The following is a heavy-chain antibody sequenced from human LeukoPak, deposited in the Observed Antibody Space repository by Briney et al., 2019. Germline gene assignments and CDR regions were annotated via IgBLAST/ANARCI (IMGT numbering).Heavy chain of an antibody. CDR3: ARPSTMTPDAFDI. V-gene: IGHV1-69*13. Sequence: SVKVSCKASGGTFSSYAISWVRQAPGQGLEWMGGIIPIFGTANYARKFQGRVTITADESTSTAYMELSSLRSEDTAVYYCARPSTMTPDAFDIWGQGTMVTVSS. CDR2: IIPIFGTA. CDR1: GGTFSSYA. J-gene: IGHJ3*02. D-gene: IGHD3-22*01.